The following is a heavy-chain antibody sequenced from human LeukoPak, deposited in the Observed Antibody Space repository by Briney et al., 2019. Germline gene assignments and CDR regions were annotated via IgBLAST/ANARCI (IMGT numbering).Heavy chain of an antibody. CDR3: ATDFYDST. CDR2: IRSNSDGGTI. Sequence: GGSLRLPCATSGFTFSNAWMNWVRQAPGKGLEWVGRIRSNSDGGTIDYAAPVKGRFTLSRDDSKTTLYLQMNSLQTEDTAVYYCATDFYDSTWGQGTLVTVSS. J-gene: IGHJ5*02. D-gene: IGHD3-22*01. CDR1: GFTFSNAW. V-gene: IGHV3-15*07.